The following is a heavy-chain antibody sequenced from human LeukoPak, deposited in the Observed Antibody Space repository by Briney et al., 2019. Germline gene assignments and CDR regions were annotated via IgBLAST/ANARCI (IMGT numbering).Heavy chain of an antibody. V-gene: IGHV4-59*01. CDR2: IYYSGTPT. CDR3: AKGYYFPDY. Sequence: SETLSLTCTVSGVSISSDHWAWIRQTPGKGLEWIGYIYYSGTPTYYNPSLKSRVTISVDTSKNQFSLKLKSVMAADTAVYYCAKGYYFPDYWGQGTLVTVSS. D-gene: IGHD2/OR15-2a*01. CDR1: GVSISSDH. J-gene: IGHJ4*02.